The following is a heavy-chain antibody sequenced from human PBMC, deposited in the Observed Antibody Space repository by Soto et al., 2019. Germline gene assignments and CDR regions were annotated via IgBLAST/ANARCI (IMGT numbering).Heavy chain of an antibody. V-gene: IGHV3-9*01. CDR3: AKGGSYGLSYYFDY. D-gene: IGHD5-18*01. CDR2: FSWNSGSI. J-gene: IGHJ4*02. Sequence: EVQLAESGGGLVQPGRSLRLSCAASGFIFGDYAMHWVRQAPGYGLEWVSGFSWNSGSIGYADSVKGRFTISRDNAKNSLYLQMNSLRGEDTALYYCAKGGSYGLSYYFDYWGQGTLVTVSS. CDR1: GFIFGDYA.